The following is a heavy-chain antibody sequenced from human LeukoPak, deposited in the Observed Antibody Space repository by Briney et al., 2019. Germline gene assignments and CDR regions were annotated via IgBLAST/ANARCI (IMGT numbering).Heavy chain of an antibody. J-gene: IGHJ4*02. CDR1: GGSISIYY. D-gene: IGHD1-26*01. CDR2: VYNSGST. CDR3: VRDRELYY. Sequence: AETLSLTCSVSGGSISIYYWSWIRQPPGKGLEWIGYVYNSGSTDYNPSLRSRVTISVDTSKNQFSLKVNSVTASDTAVYYCVRDRELYYWGQGILVTVSS. V-gene: IGHV4-59*01.